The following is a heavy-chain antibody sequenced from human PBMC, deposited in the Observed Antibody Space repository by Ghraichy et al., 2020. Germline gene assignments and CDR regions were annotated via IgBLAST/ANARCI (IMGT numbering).Heavy chain of an antibody. J-gene: IGHJ4*01. V-gene: IGHV1-46*01. Sequence: ASVKVSCKASGYTFTSYYMHWVRQAPGQGLEWMGIINPSGGSTSYAQKFQGRVTMTRDTSTSTVYMELSSLSSEDTAVYYCARDIGGAATGDYFDYWGQGTLVTVSS. D-gene: IGHD2-15*01. CDR2: INPSGGST. CDR1: GYTFTSYY. CDR3: ARDIGGAATGDYFDY.